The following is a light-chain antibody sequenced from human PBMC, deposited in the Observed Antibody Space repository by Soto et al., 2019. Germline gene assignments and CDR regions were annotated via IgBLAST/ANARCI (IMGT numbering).Light chain of an antibody. J-gene: IGKJ5*01. CDR1: QGISSS. CDR2: AAS. CDR3: KQLNSYPIT. V-gene: IGKV1-9*01. Sequence: DIQLTQSPSFLSASVGDRVTITCRASQGISSSLAWYQQKPGKAPNLLIYAASTLQTGVPSRFGGGASGTEFTLTITSLQPEDFATYCCKQLNSYPITFGQASRLEIK.